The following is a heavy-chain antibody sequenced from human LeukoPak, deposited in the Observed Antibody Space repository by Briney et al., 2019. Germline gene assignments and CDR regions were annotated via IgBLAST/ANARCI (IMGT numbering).Heavy chain of an antibody. V-gene: IGHV6-1*01. CDR3: VRSINIGVDS. J-gene: IGHJ5*01. Sequence: SQTLSLTCAISGDSVSSDNAAWNWIRQSPSRGLEWLGRTFYRSKWYNDSAVSVKSRVTVNPDTSKNQFSLQLTSVTPEDTALYYCVRSINIGVDSWGQGTLVTVSS. D-gene: IGHD1-14*01. CDR2: TFYRSKWYN. CDR1: GDSVSSDNAA.